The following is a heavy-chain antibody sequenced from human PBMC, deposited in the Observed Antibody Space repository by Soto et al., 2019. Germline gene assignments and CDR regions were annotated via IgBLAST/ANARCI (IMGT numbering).Heavy chain of an antibody. CDR2: INPNSGGT. V-gene: IGHV1-2*04. CDR3: ARTPLAAAGHYGMDV. J-gene: IGHJ6*02. D-gene: IGHD6-13*01. Sequence: VASVKVSCKASGYTFTGYYIHWVRQAPGQGLEWMGWINPNSGGTNYAQKFQGWVTMTRDTSINTGYMEVSRLKSDDTAVYYCARTPLAAAGHYGMDVWGQGTTVTVSS. CDR1: GYTFTGYY.